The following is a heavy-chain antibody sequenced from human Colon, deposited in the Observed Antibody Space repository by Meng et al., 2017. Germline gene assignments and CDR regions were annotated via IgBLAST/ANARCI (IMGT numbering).Heavy chain of an antibody. CDR2: INHRGST. CDR1: CGSLCSDPYS. V-gene: IGHV4-31*01. Sequence: LLQPSQTLSLTCPVSCGSLCSDPYSRSWIRQDPAKGLAWIGIINHRGSTYYNPSLKRQVTMSLDTSKQQFSLTLISVTAADTAVYFCARGLNEGGLAHNWFDPWGQGTLVTVSS. CDR3: ARGLNEGGLAHNWFDP. J-gene: IGHJ5*02. D-gene: IGHD1-1*01.